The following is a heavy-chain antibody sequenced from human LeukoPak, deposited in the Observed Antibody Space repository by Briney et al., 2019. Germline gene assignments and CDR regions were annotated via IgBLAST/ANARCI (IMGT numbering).Heavy chain of an antibody. CDR3: VRLTAGTPFDY. Sequence: PGGSLRLSCAAPGFTFINYWRHWVRQPPGKGLVWVSRINSDGSTTDYAESVKGRFTISRDNAQNTLYLQMNSLRAEDTAVYFCVRLTAGTPFDYWGQGTLVTVSS. D-gene: IGHD7-27*01. CDR2: INSDGSTT. CDR1: GFTFINYW. V-gene: IGHV3-74*01. J-gene: IGHJ4*02.